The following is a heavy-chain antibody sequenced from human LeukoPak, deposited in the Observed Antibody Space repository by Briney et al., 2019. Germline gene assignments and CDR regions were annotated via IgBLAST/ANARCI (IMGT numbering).Heavy chain of an antibody. CDR1: GFTFSSYG. D-gene: IGHD5-24*01. CDR3: ARRDGYRSMDV. V-gene: IGHV3-30*03. CDR2: ISYDGSNK. Sequence: GGSLRLSCAASGFTFSSYGMHWVRQAPGKGLEWVAVISYDGSNKYYAGSVKGRFTISRDNSKNTLYLQINSLRAEDTAVYYCARRDGYRSMDVWGQGTTVTVSS. J-gene: IGHJ6*02.